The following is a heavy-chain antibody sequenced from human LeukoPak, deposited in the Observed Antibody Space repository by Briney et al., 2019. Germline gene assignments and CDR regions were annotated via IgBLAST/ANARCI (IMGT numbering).Heavy chain of an antibody. CDR3: ARRWSIATHAFDI. V-gene: IGHV5-51*01. J-gene: IGHJ3*02. Sequence: RGESLKISCKGSGYSFTSYWIGWVRQMPGKGLEWMGIIYPGDSGTRYSPSFQGQVTISADKSISTAYLQWSSLKASDTAMYYCARRWSIATHAFDIWGQGTMVTVSS. D-gene: IGHD6-6*01. CDR2: IYPGDSGT. CDR1: GYSFTSYW.